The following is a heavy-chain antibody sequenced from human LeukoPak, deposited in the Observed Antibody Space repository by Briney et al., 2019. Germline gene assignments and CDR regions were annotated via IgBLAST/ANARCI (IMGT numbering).Heavy chain of an antibody. J-gene: IGHJ5*02. Sequence: SQTLSLTCAVSGGSISSGGYYWSWIRQHPGKGLEWIGYIYYSGSTYYNPSLKSRVSISVDTSNNQFSLKPNSVTAADTAVYYCARAYTSSCRWFDPWGQGTLVTVSS. CDR3: ARAYTSSCRWFDP. D-gene: IGHD6-13*01. CDR1: GGSISSGGYY. V-gene: IGHV4-31*11. CDR2: IYYSGST.